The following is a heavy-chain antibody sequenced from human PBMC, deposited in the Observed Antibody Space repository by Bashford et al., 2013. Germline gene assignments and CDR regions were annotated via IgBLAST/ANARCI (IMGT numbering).Heavy chain of an antibody. CDR3: DENYALGSPPTYYYGMDV. Sequence: VRQAPGQGLEWVATIGSTSTTKYIADSVKGRFSVSRDNAKNSLFLRMSRLRGEDSAVYYCDENYALGSPPTYYYGMDVVGPRDHGHRLL. V-gene: IGHV3-48*03. J-gene: IGHJ6*02. D-gene: IGHD3-10*01. CDR2: IGSTSTTK.